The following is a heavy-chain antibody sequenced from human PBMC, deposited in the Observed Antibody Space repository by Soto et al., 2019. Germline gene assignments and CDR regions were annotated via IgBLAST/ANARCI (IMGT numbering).Heavy chain of an antibody. CDR1: GGSFSGYY. D-gene: IGHD2-15*01. J-gene: IGHJ1*01. CDR2: INHSGST. V-gene: IGHV4-34*01. Sequence: QVQLQQWGAGLLKPSETLSLTCAVYGGSFSGYYWSWIRQPPGKGLEWIGEINHSGSTNYNPSLKSRATISVDTSKNQFSRMLRSVTAADTAVYYRARVFRFCSGGSCYPRPPPRSPYFQHWGQGTLVTVSS. CDR3: ARVFRFCSGGSCYPRPPPRSPYFQH.